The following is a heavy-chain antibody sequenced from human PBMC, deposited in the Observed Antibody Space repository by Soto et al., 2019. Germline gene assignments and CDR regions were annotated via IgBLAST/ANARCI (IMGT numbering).Heavy chain of an antibody. CDR1: GGTFSSYA. D-gene: IGHD3-3*01. CDR2: IIPIFGTA. CDR3: ARVYSGVGSGYGYYYYGMDV. V-gene: IGHV1-69*01. Sequence: QVQLVQSGAEVKKPGSSVKVSCKASGGTFSSYAISWVRQAPGQGLEWMGGIIPIFGTANYAQKFQGRVTIAADESTSTAYMELSRLRADDTAVYYCARVYSGVGSGYGYYYYGMDVWGQGTTVTVSS. J-gene: IGHJ6*02.